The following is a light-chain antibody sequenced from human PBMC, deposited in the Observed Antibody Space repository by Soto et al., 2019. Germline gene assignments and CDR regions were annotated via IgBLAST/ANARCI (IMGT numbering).Light chain of an antibody. CDR1: SSDVGDYNY. CDR2: DVS. V-gene: IGLV2-14*03. J-gene: IGLJ3*02. Sequence: QSVLTQPASVSGSPGQSITISCTGTSSDVGDYNYVSWYQHHPGKAPKLIIYDVSNRPSGVSNRFSGSKSGNTASLTISGLQAEDEADYYCSSYTNSSTLGVFGGGTQLTVL. CDR3: SSYTNSSTLGV.